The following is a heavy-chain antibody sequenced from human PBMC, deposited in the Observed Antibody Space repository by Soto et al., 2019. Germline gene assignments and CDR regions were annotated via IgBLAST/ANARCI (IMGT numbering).Heavy chain of an antibody. CDR3: ARDLSWGSNWYYYMDV. CDR2: ISRSSSVI. Sequence: EVQLVESGGGLVQPGGSLRLSGATSGFILSDCAMNWVRQAPGKGLEWVSYISRSSSVIDYADSVKGRFTVSRDNARNSLYLQMNSLRAKDTAVYYCARDLSWGSNWYYYMDVWGKGTTVTVSS. D-gene: IGHD7-27*01. J-gene: IGHJ6*03. V-gene: IGHV3-48*01. CDR1: GFILSDCA.